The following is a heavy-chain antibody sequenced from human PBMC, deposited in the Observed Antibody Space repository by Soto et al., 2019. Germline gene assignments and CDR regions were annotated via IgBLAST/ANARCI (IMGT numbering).Heavy chain of an antibody. CDR3: AITLDYYDSSGYHDY. Sequence: GESLKISCKGSGYSFTSYWISWVRQMPGKGREWMGRIDPSDSYTNYSPSFQGHVTISADKSISTAYLQWSSLKASDTAMYYCAITLDYYDSSGYHDYWGQGTLVTVSS. J-gene: IGHJ4*02. CDR2: IDPSDSYT. V-gene: IGHV5-10-1*01. CDR1: GYSFTSYW. D-gene: IGHD3-22*01.